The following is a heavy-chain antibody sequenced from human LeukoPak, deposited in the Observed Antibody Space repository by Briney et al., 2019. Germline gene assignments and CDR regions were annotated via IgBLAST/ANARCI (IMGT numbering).Heavy chain of an antibody. CDR1: GYTLTSYY. CDR2: INPSGVST. D-gene: IGHD5-24*01. Sequence: GASVKVSCKASGYTLTSYYMHWVRQAPGQGLEWVGIINPSGVSTSYAQKFQGRVTMTRDTSTSTVYMELSSLRSEDTAVYYCARDLKRWLQSDACDIWGQGTMVTVSS. CDR3: ARDLKRWLQSDACDI. J-gene: IGHJ3*02. V-gene: IGHV1-46*03.